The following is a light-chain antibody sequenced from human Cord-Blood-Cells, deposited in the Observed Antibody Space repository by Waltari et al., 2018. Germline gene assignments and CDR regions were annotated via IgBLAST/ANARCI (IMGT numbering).Light chain of an antibody. Sequence: EIVLTQSPATLSLSPGERATLSCRASQRVSSYLAWYQHKPGQAPSLLIYDASNRATGIPARFSGSGSGTDFTLTISSLEPEDFAVYYCQQRSNWPLTFGGGTKVEIK. J-gene: IGKJ4*01. CDR2: DAS. CDR1: QRVSSY. CDR3: QQRSNWPLT. V-gene: IGKV3-11*01.